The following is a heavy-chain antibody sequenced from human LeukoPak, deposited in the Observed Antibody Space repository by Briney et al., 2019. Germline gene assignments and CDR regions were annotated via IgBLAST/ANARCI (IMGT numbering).Heavy chain of an antibody. CDR3: ARTRDSWSAYFDY. Sequence: PSETLSLTCAVSGVSITSDTYYWSWIRQPPGKGLEWIGYILHSGSTYHNPSIKTLVTILVDTSKNQFSLKLSSVTAADTAVYFCARTRDSWSAYFDYWGQAILATVS. V-gene: IGHV4-30-2*01. CDR1: GVSITSDTYY. J-gene: IGHJ4*02. D-gene: IGHD3-3*01. CDR2: ILHSGST.